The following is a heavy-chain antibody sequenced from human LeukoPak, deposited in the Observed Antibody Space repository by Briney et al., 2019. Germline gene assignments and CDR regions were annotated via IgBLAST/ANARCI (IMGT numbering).Heavy chain of an antibody. J-gene: IGHJ6*04. CDR2: IIPIFGTA. CDR3: ARVGGYRSSTSCLDV. CDR1: GGTFSSYA. D-gene: IGHD2-2*01. Sequence: ASVKVSCKASGGTFSSYAISWVRQAPGQGLEWMGGIIPIFGTANYAQKFQGRVTITTDKSTSTAYMELSSLRSEDTAVYYCARVGGYRSSTSCLDVWGKGTTVTVSS. V-gene: IGHV1-69*05.